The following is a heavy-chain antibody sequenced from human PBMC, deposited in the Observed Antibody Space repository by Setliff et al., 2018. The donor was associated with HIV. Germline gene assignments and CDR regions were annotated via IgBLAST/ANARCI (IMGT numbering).Heavy chain of an antibody. CDR2: INHSGST. Sequence: PSETLSLTCPVYGGSFSGYYWSWIRQPPGKGLEWIGEINHSGSTNYNPSLKSRVTISVDTSMDQFSLKLNSVTAADTAVYYCAAASSWDPLLDYWGQGTQVTVS. V-gene: IGHV4-34*01. CDR1: GGSFSGYY. D-gene: IGHD6-13*01. CDR3: AAASSWDPLLDY. J-gene: IGHJ4*02.